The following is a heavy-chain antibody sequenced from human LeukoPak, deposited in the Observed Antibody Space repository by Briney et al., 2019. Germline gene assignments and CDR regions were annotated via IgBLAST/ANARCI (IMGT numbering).Heavy chain of an antibody. Sequence: PSETLSLTCAVSGYSISNGYYWGWIRQPPGKGLEWIGSIYHSGSTYYNPSLKSRVTISVDTSKNQFSLKLSSVTAADTAVYYCSCCASYSSDWSIFDYWGQGTLVTVSS. J-gene: IGHJ4*02. CDR2: IYHSGST. CDR3: SCCASYSSDWSIFDY. D-gene: IGHD6-19*01. CDR1: GYSISNGYY. V-gene: IGHV4-38-2*01.